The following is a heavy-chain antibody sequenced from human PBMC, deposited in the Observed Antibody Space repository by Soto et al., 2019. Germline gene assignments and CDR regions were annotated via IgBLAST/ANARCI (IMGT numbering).Heavy chain of an antibody. D-gene: IGHD3-10*01. V-gene: IGHV4-34*01. CDR1: GGSFSGYY. Sequence: SETLSLTCAVYGGSFSGYYWNWIRQPPGKGLEWIGEINHSGSTNYNPSLKSRVTISVDTSKNQFSLKLSSVTAADTAVYYCARVSGIYYYGMDVWAQGTTVTVSS. CDR2: INHSGST. J-gene: IGHJ6*02. CDR3: ARVSGIYYYGMDV.